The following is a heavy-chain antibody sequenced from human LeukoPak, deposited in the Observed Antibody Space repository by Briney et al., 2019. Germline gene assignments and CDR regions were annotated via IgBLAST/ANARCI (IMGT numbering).Heavy chain of an antibody. V-gene: IGHV1-2*02. D-gene: IGHD3-9*01. CDR2: INPNSGGT. CDR3: ARERGNYDILTDYYEGNGFDP. J-gene: IGHJ5*02. CDR1: GGTFSSYA. Sequence: PWASVKVSCKASGGTFSSYAISWVRQAPGQGLEWMGWINPNSGGTNYAQKFQGTVTMTRDTSISTAYMELTRLRSDDTAVYYCARERGNYDILTDYYEGNGFDPWGQGTLVTVSS.